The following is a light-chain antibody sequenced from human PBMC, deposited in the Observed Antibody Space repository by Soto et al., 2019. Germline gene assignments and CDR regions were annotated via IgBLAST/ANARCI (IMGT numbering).Light chain of an antibody. Sequence: IVMTQSPATVSVSPGESASLSCRASRTIGTNLGWYQQKPGQAPRLLISKTSTRATGVPARFSGSGSGTEFTLTITSLQSEDIAVYYCQQYADWPLTVGGGTKVDIK. CDR2: KTS. V-gene: IGKV3-15*01. J-gene: IGKJ4*01. CDR1: RTIGTN. CDR3: QQYADWPLT.